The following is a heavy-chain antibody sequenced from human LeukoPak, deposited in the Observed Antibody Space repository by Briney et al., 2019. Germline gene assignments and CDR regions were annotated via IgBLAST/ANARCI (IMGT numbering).Heavy chain of an antibody. V-gene: IGHV1-69*04. Sequence: SVKVSCKASGGTFSSYAISWVRQAPGQGLEWMGRIIPILGIANYAQKFQGRVTITADKSTRTAYMDLSSLRSEDRAVYYCARDHRRYYDSSGYWPAFDYWGQGTLVPVSS. CDR2: IIPILGIA. D-gene: IGHD3-22*01. CDR3: ARDHRRYYDSSGYWPAFDY. J-gene: IGHJ4*02. CDR1: GGTFSSYA.